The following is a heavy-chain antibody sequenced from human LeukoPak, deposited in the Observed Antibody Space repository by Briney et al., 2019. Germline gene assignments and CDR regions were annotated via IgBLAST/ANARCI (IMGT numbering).Heavy chain of an antibody. CDR3: SPRLLVHDGFDI. Sequence: PGGSLRLSCAASGFSFSDHYMDWVRQAPGKGLEWVGLITYKANSYTTHYAASVEGRFTISRDESRNSLYLQMNSLKTEDTALYYLSPRLLVHDGFDIWGQGTMVTVSS. D-gene: IGHD3-3*01. CDR1: GFSFSDHY. CDR2: ITYKANSYTT. V-gene: IGHV3-72*01. J-gene: IGHJ3*02.